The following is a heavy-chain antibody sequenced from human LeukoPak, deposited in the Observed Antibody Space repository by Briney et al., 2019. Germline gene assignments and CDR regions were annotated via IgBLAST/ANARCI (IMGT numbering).Heavy chain of an antibody. V-gene: IGHV4-39*01. J-gene: IGHJ4*02. CDR1: GGSISSSSYY. Sequence: SETLSLTCTVSGGSISSSSYYWGWIRQPPGKGLEWIGSIYYSGSTYYNPSLKSRVTISVDTSKNQFSLKLSSVTPADTAVYYCASHYDYVWGSYRYTPDYWGQGTLVTVSS. CDR3: ASHYDYVWGSYRYTPDY. D-gene: IGHD3-16*02. CDR2: IYYSGST.